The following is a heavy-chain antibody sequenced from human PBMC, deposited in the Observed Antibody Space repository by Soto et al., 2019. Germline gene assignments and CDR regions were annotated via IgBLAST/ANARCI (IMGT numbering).Heavy chain of an antibody. V-gene: IGHV4-31*03. CDR2: IYYSGST. CDR1: GGSISSGGYY. J-gene: IGHJ5*02. D-gene: IGHD2-2*01. CDR3: ARTLTPRYCSSTSCPGWFDP. Sequence: SETLSLTCTVSGGSISSGGYYWSWIRQHPGKGLEWIGYIYYSGSTYYNPSLKSRVTISVDTSKNQFSLKLSSVTAADTAVYYCARTLTPRYCSSTSCPGWFDPWGQGTLVTVSS.